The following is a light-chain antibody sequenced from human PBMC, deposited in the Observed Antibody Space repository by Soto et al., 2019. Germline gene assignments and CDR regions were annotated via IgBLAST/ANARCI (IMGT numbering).Light chain of an antibody. Sequence: DIQMPQSPSSLSASVGDTVSITCRAGQTFNNYLNWYQHKPGKVPKRLIYAATALQSGVPSRFSASASGTDFTLTIINVQPEDCGTYYCQQSYTSQETFGQGTMVDIK. J-gene: IGKJ2*01. CDR3: QQSYTSQET. CDR2: AAT. V-gene: IGKV1-39*01. CDR1: QTFNNY.